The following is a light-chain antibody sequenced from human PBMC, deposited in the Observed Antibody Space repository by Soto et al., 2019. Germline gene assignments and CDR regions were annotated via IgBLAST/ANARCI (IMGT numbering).Light chain of an antibody. V-gene: IGKV1-39*01. CDR3: QQSFSTPPT. CDR1: QTLNSY. Sequence: DIQMTQSPSSLSASVGDRVTITCRASQTLNSYLNWYQQKSPKAPKLLIYAASRLQSGVPSRFNGSGTTTEFTLTIASLQPEDFATYFCQQSFSTPPTFGQGTKL. J-gene: IGKJ2*01. CDR2: AAS.